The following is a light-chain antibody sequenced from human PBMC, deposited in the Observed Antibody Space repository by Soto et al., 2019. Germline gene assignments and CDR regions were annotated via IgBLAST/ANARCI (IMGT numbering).Light chain of an antibody. CDR1: QSVKSK. J-gene: IGKJ2*01. CDR3: QHYTDRPLRYT. Sequence: IVLTQSPATLSVSPGERVTLSFRASQSVKSKLAWYQQKPSQAPSLVNYGASTRATSIPAKFSGSGSGTEFTLTIGSLQSKDFAVYYCQHYTDRPLRYTFGQGTKVEIK. V-gene: IGKV3-15*01. CDR2: GAS.